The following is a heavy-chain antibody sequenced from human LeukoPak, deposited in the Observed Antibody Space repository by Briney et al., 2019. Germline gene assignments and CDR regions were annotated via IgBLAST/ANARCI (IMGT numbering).Heavy chain of an antibody. Sequence: PSETLSLTCAVYGGSFSGYYWSWIRQPPGKGLEWIGEINHSGSTYYNPSLKSRVTISVDRSKNQFSLKLSSVTAADTAVYYCARGSRRITMVRDPYYFDYWGQGTLVTVSS. J-gene: IGHJ4*02. CDR3: ARGSRRITMVRDPYYFDY. D-gene: IGHD3-10*01. CDR2: INHSGST. CDR1: GGSFSGYY. V-gene: IGHV4-34*01.